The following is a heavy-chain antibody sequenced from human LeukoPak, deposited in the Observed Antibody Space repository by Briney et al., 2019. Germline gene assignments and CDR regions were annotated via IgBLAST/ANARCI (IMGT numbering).Heavy chain of an antibody. CDR1: GITFSSYG. J-gene: IGHJ4*02. CDR2: ISYDGSNK. D-gene: IGHD3-9*01. V-gene: IGHV3-30*18. Sequence: PGGSLRLSCAASGITFSSYGMHWVRQAPGKGLEWVAVISYDGSNKYYADSVKGRFTISRDNSKNTLYLQMNSLRAEDTAVYYCAKDLTIPGHPDYWGQGTLVTVSS. CDR3: AKDLTIPGHPDY.